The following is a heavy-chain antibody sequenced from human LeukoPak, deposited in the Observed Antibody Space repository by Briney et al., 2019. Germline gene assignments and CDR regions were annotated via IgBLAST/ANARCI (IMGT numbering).Heavy chain of an antibody. V-gene: IGHV3-7*01. CDR3: ARDFWGAYRVDYFDY. CDR2: IKQDGSEK. Sequence: GGSLRLSCAASGFTFSSYWMTWVRQAPGKGLERVANIKQDGSEKYYVDSVKGRFTISRDNAKNSLYLQMNSLRAEDTAVYYCARDFWGAYRVDYFDYWGQGTLVTVSS. J-gene: IGHJ4*02. D-gene: IGHD3-3*01. CDR1: GFTFSSYW.